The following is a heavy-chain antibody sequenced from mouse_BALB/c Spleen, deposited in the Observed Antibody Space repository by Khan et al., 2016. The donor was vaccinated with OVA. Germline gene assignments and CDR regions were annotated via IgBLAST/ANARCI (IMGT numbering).Heavy chain of an antibody. J-gene: IGHJ2*01. CDR1: GFTFSNYW. CDR3: WILL. Sequence: EVKLEESGGGLVQPGGSMKLSCVASGFTFSNYWMNWVRQSPEKGLEWVAEIRLKSDDYETHYAESVKGRFTISRDDSKSSVYLQMNNLRAEYTGIYYCWILLWGQGTTLTVSS. CDR2: IRLKSDDYET. V-gene: IGHV6-6*02.